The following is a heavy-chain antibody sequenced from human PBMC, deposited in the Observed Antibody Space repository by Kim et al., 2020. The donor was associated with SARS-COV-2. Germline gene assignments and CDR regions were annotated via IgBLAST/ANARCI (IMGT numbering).Heavy chain of an antibody. D-gene: IGHD5-18*01. CDR3: ARAGYTYGPYYGLDV. J-gene: IGHJ6*02. CDR1: GGSFNGYS. V-gene: IGHV4-34*01. CDR2: INHGGST. Sequence: SETLSLTCAMFGGSFNGYSWNWVRQPPGKGPEWIGDINHGGSTNYNPTLKSRVTISADTSKGQFSLKLRFVTAADTAIYYCARAGYTYGPYYGLDVWGQGTTVTVSS.